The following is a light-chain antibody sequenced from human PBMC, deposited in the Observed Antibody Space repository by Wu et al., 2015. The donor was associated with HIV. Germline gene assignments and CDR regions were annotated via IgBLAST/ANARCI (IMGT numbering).Light chain of an antibody. CDR1: QSVSSSY. Sequence: EIVLTQSPATLSLSPGERATLSCRASQSVSSSYVAWYQQKPGQAPRLFIYGASSRAAGIPDRFRGSGSGTDFTLSISRLEPEDSAVYYCQQYGGSPYTFGQGTKLEIK. J-gene: IGKJ2*01. CDR3: QQYGGSPYT. V-gene: IGKV3-20*01. CDR2: GAS.